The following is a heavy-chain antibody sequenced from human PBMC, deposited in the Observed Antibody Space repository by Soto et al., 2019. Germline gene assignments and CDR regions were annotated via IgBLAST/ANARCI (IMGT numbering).Heavy chain of an antibody. CDR1: GFSLTTSGVG. CDR2: IYWDDDH. CDR3: AREMYYSTYFDS. J-gene: IGHJ4*02. V-gene: IGHV2-5*02. Sequence: QITLKESGLTLVRPTQTVTLTCTFSGFSLTTSGVGVGWIRQPPGKALEWLALIYWDDDHRYSPSLKTRRTITKDTSKNQVVLTMTKLHPADTATYYCAREMYYSTYFDSWGQGTLVTVSS. D-gene: IGHD3-10*01.